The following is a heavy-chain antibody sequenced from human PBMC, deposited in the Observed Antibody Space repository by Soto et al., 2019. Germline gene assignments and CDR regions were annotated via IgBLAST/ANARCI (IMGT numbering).Heavy chain of an antibody. CDR2: ISSTTNYI. V-gene: IGHV3-21*01. Sequence: SLRLSCAASGFTFTRYSMNWVRQAPGKGLEWVSSISSTTNYIYYADSLKGRFTVSRDNAKNSVYLEMNSLSAEDTAVYYCARESEDLTSNFDYWGQGTLVTVSS. J-gene: IGHJ4*02. CDR3: ARESEDLTSNFDY. CDR1: GFTFTRYS.